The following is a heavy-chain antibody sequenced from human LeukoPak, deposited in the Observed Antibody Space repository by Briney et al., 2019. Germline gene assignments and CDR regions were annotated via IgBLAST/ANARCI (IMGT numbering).Heavy chain of an antibody. CDR1: GGSFSGYY. CDR3: ASARGPMVRGVINY. CDR2: INHSGST. V-gene: IGHV4-34*01. J-gene: IGHJ4*02. Sequence: PSETLSLTCAVYGGSFSGYYWSWIRQPPGKGLEWIGEINHSGSTNYNPSLKSRVTISVDTSKNQFSLKLSSVTAADTAVYYRASARGPMVRGVINYWGQGTLVTVSS. D-gene: IGHD3-10*01.